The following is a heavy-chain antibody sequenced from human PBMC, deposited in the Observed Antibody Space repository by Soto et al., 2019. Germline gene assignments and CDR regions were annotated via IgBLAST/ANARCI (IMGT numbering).Heavy chain of an antibody. Sequence: QVQLVQSGAEVKKPGSSVKVSCKASGATFGSYAISWVRQAPGQGLEWMGGIIPIPGTANYAQKFQGRVTIAADETTSPAYMELSSLRSEDTAVYYWARSQGSSTSLDIYYYYYYGKDVWGQGTTVTVSS. CDR2: IIPIPGTA. CDR1: GATFGSYA. CDR3: ARSQGSSTSLDIYYYYYYGKDV. D-gene: IGHD2-2*01. J-gene: IGHJ6*02. V-gene: IGHV1-69*01.